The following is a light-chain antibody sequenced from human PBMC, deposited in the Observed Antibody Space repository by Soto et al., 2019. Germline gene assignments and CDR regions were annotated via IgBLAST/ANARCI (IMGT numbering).Light chain of an antibody. CDR1: RPSIGSNH. V-gene: IGLV1-47*02. Sequence: QSVMTQPPSASGTPGQRVTISGSGSRPSIGSNHVYWYQQLPGMAPKLLIYTNNQRPSGVPDRFSASKSGTSASLAISGLRSEDESDYYCAAWHYSLSGVIFGGVTKLTVL. J-gene: IGLJ2*01. CDR3: AAWHYSLSGVI. CDR2: TNN.